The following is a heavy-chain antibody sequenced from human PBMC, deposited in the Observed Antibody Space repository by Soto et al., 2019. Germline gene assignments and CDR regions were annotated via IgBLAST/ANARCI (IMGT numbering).Heavy chain of an antibody. CDR1: GFTFSSYA. V-gene: IGHV3-23*01. D-gene: IGHD3-3*01. J-gene: IGHJ6*02. CDR3: AKKISKSSTYYDFWSGMPYYYGMDV. Sequence: GGSLRLSCAASGFTFSSYAMSWVRQAPGKGLEWVSAISGSGGSTYYADSVKGRFTISRDNSKNTLYLQMNSLRAEDTAVYYCAKKISKSSTYYDFWSGMPYYYGMDVWGQGTTVTVSS. CDR2: ISGSGGST.